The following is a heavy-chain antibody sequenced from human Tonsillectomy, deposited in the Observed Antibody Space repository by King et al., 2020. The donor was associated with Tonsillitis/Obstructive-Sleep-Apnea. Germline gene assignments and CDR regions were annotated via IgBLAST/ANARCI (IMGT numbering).Heavy chain of an antibody. Sequence: EVQLVESGGGLVKPGGSRRLSCAASGFTFSNAWMSWVRQAPGQGLEWLGRIKSKTNGGTTDYAAPVEGRFTISRNDSKNTLYLQMTSLKTGDTAVNYCTRDGGYCSSTSCYYYYMDVWGKGTTVTVSS. CDR3: TRDGGYCSSTSCYYYYMDV. CDR1: GFTFSNAW. CDR2: IKSKTNGGTT. V-gene: IGHV3-15*01. D-gene: IGHD2-2*01. J-gene: IGHJ6*03.